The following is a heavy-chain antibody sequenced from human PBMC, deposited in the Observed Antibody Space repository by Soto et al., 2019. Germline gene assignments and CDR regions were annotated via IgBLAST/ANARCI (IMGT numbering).Heavy chain of an antibody. J-gene: IGHJ3*02. D-gene: IGHD3-22*01. CDR1: GYTFTSYA. V-gene: IGHV1-3*01. Sequence: ASLKVSCKASGYTFTSYAMHWVRQAPGQRLEWMGWINAGNGNTKYSQKFQGRVTITRDTSASTAYMELSSLRSEDTAVYYCASSDSSGYFQVPLIWGQGTMVTVSS. CDR2: INAGNGNT. CDR3: ASSDSSGYFQVPLI.